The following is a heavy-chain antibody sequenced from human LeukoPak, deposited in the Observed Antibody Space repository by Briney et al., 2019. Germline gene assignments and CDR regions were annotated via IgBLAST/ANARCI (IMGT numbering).Heavy chain of an antibody. CDR2: INHSGST. J-gene: IGHJ4*02. D-gene: IGHD3-22*01. CDR1: GGSFSGYY. Sequence: SETLSLTCAVYGGSFSGYYWSLIRQPPGKGLEWIGEINHSGSTNYNPSLKSRVTISVDTSKNQFSLKLSSVTAADTAVYYCAGKYYDSSGYRTGPFDYWGQGTLVTVSS. CDR3: AGKYYDSSGYRTGPFDY. V-gene: IGHV4-34*01.